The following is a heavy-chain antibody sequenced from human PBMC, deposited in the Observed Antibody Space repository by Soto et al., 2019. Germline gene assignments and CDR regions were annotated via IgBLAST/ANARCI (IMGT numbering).Heavy chain of an antibody. Sequence: EVQLVQSGAEVKKPGESLKISCKGSGYSFTSYWIGWVRQMPGKGLEWMGIIYPGDSDTRYSPSFQGQVTISADKSISTAYLQWISLKASDIAMYYCARPEGVVVAATRRWYFDLWGRGTLVTVSS. V-gene: IGHV5-51*03. CDR2: IYPGDSDT. CDR3: ARPEGVVVAATRRWYFDL. CDR1: GYSFTSYW. D-gene: IGHD2-15*01. J-gene: IGHJ2*01.